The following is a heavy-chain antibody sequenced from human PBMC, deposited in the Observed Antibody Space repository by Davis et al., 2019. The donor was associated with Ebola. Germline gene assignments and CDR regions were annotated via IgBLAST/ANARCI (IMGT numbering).Heavy chain of an antibody. J-gene: IGHJ6*02. CDR1: GGSISSSSYY. CDR2: IYYSGST. CDR3: ARQSHYYYYGMDV. V-gene: IGHV4-61*05. Sequence: MPSETLSLTCTVSGGSISSSSYYWSWIRQPPGKGLEWIGYIYYSGSTNYNPSLKSRVTISVDTSKNQFSLKLSSVTAADTAVYYCARQSHYYYYGMDVWGQGTTVTVSS.